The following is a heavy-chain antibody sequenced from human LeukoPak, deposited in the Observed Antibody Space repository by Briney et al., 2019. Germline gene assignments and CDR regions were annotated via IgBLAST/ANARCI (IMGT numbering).Heavy chain of an antibody. V-gene: IGHV1-46*01. CDR3: ARDSPQSGPDNWLDP. D-gene: IGHD3-3*01. J-gene: IGHJ5*02. CDR1: GYTFTSYY. CDR2: INPSGGST. Sequence: ASVKVSCKASGYTFTSYYMHWVRQAPGQGLEWMGIINPSGGSTSYAQKFQGRVTMTRDMSTSTVYMELSSLRSEDTAVYYCARDSPQSGPDNWLDPWGQGTLVTVSS.